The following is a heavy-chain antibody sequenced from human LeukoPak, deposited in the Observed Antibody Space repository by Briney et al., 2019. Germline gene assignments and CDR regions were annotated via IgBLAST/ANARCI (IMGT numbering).Heavy chain of an antibody. Sequence: GGSLRLSCAASGFTFSSYWMSWVRQAPGKGLEWVANIKQDGSEKYYVDSVKGRFTISRDNAKNSLYLQMNSLRAEDTAVYYCAREYSSSWRTPLCYWGQGTLVTVSS. V-gene: IGHV3-7*01. CDR1: GFTFSSYW. D-gene: IGHD6-13*01. CDR2: IKQDGSEK. CDR3: AREYSSSWRTPLCY. J-gene: IGHJ4*02.